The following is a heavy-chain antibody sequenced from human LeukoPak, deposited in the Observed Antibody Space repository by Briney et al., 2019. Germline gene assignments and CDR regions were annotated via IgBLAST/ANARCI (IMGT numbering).Heavy chain of an antibody. CDR3: ARARHYYGSGRRAFDI. J-gene: IGHJ3*02. CDR2: IIPIFGTA. CDR1: GGTFSSYA. Sequence: SVKVSCKASGGTFSSYAISWVRQAPGQGLEWMGGIIPIFGTANYAQKFQGRVTITADESTSTAYMELSSLRSEDTAVYYCARARHYYGSGRRAFDIWGQGIMVTVSS. V-gene: IGHV1-69*13. D-gene: IGHD3-10*01.